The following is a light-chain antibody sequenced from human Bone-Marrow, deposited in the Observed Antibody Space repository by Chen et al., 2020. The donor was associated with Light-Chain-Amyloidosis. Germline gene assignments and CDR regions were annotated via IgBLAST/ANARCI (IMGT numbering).Light chain of an antibody. J-gene: IGLJ2*01. CDR3: QSADSSGTYEVI. CDR2: RDT. V-gene: IGLV3-25*03. CDR1: DLPTQY. Sequence: SYELPTPPSVSVSPGQTARITCSGDDLPTQYAYVYQQKPVQAPGLVIHRDTERPSGISERFSGSSSGKTATLTISGVQAEDEADYHCQSADSSGTYEVIFGGGTKLTVL.